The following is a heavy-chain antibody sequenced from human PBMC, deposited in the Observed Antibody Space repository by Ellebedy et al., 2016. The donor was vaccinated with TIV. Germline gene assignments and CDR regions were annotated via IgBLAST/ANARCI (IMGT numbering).Heavy chain of an antibody. CDR1: GYTFASYY. J-gene: IGHJ1*01. CDR3: ARDVTVVMYRYFQH. V-gene: IGHV1-46*01. D-gene: IGHD4-23*01. Sequence: AASVKVSCKASGYTFASYYIHWVRQPPRQGLEGMGLINPSGGSTSYAQKFQGRVTMTRDTSTSTVYIELSSLSTEDTAVYYCARDVTVVMYRYFQHWGQGTLVTVSS. CDR2: INPSGGST.